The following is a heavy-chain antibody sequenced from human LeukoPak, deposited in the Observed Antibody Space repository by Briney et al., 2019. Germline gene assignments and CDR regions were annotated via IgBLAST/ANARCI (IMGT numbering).Heavy chain of an antibody. V-gene: IGHV3-30*18. CDR1: GFTFSSYG. CDR3: AKDRGYYDFWSGYYGHYYGMDV. Sequence: GGSLRLSCAASGFTFSSYGMHWVRQAPGKGLEWVAVISYDGSNKYYADSVKGRFTISRDNSKNTLYLQMNRLRAEDTAVYYCAKDRGYYDFWSGYYGHYYGMDVWGQGTTVTVSS. CDR2: ISYDGSNK. J-gene: IGHJ6*02. D-gene: IGHD3-3*01.